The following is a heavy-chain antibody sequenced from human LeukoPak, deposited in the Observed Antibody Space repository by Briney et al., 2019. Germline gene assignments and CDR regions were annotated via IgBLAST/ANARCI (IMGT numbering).Heavy chain of an antibody. Sequence: SETLSLTCTVSGGSISSYYWNWIRQPPGKGLEWIGFIYYTGSTSYNASLKSRVTISLDTAKNQFSLKLSSVTTADTVVYYSAIGRGYGDYNRPIDYWGQGTLVTVSS. CDR1: GGSISSYY. D-gene: IGHD4-17*01. CDR3: AIGRGYGDYNRPIDY. CDR2: IYYTGST. V-gene: IGHV4-59*01. J-gene: IGHJ4*02.